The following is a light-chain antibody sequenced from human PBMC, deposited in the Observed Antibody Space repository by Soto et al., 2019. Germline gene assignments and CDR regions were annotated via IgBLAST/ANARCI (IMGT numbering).Light chain of an antibody. V-gene: IGKV3-15*01. CDR3: QQYDNWPLT. CDR1: QSVSNN. CDR2: GAS. Sequence: EIVMTQSPATLSVSPGERATLSCRASQSVSNNYLAWYQQKPGQAPRFLIYGASTRATGIPARFSGSGSGTEFTLTISSLQSEDFAVYYCQQYDNWPLTFGGGTKVDIK. J-gene: IGKJ4*01.